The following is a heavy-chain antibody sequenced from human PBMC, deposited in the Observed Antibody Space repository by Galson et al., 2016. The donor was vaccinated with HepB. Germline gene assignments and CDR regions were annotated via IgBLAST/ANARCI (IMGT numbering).Heavy chain of an antibody. D-gene: IGHD5-18*01. CDR2: IKKDGSEK. V-gene: IGHV3-7*05. CDR1: GFTLSSYW. CDR3: AGDIPVTGMDV. J-gene: IGHJ6*04. Sequence: SLRLSCAASGFTLSSYWMSWVRQAPGKGLEWVANIKKDGSEKYYVDSVKGRFTISRDNAKNSLYLQMNSLRAEDTSVYNCAGDIPVTGMDVWGTGTTVTVSS.